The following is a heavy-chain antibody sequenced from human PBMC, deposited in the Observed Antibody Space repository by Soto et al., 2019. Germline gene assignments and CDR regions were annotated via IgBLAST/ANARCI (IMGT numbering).Heavy chain of an antibody. CDR2: IWYDGSNK. CDR1: GFTFSSYG. J-gene: IGHJ4*02. V-gene: IGHV3-33*01. Sequence: QVQLVESGGGVVQPGRSLRLSCAASGFTFSSYGMHWVRQAPGKGLEWVAVIWYDGSNKYYADSVKGRFTISRDNSKNTLYLQMNSLRVEDTAVYYCARERKSGYFDYWGQGTLVTVSS. CDR3: ARERKSGYFDY. D-gene: IGHD3-3*01.